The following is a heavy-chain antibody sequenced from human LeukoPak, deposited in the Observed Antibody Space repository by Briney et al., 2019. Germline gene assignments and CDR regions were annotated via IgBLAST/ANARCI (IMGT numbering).Heavy chain of an antibody. Sequence: GGSRRLSCAASGFTFSSYAMSWVRQAPGKGLEWVSSISGSGGSTYYADSVKGRFTISRDNSKNTLYLQMNSLRAEDTAVYYCANGRDGYNFDYWGQGTLVTVSS. J-gene: IGHJ4*02. D-gene: IGHD5-24*01. CDR1: GFTFSSYA. V-gene: IGHV3-23*01. CDR3: ANGRDGYNFDY. CDR2: ISGSGGST.